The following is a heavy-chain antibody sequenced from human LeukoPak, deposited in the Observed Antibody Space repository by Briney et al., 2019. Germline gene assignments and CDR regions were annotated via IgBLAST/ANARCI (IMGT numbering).Heavy chain of an antibody. CDR2: IYPGDSDT. J-gene: IGHJ6*03. CDR1: GYSFTSYW. D-gene: IGHD2-15*01. V-gene: IGHV5-51*01. CDR3: ARYVVVVAAGFDYYYMDV. Sequence: GESLKISCKGSGYSFTSYWIGWVRQMPGKGLEWMGIIYPGDSDTRYSPSFQGQVTISAVKSISTAYLQWSSLKASDTAMYYCARYVVVVAAGFDYYYMDVWGKGTTVTVSS.